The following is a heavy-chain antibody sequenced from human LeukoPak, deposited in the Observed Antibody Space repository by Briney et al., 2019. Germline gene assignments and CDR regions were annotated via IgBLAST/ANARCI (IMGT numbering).Heavy chain of an antibody. V-gene: IGHV3-23*01. CDR2: ISDSGGST. CDR1: GFTVSSCA. Sequence: PGGSLRLSCAASGFTVSSCAMSWVRQAPGKGLDWVSAISDSGGSTYNADSVKGRFTISRDNSENTLYLQMDSLRAEDTAVYYCARAVDFWSGYPQPNWFDPWGQGTLVTVSS. J-gene: IGHJ5*02. CDR3: ARAVDFWSGYPQPNWFDP. D-gene: IGHD3-3*01.